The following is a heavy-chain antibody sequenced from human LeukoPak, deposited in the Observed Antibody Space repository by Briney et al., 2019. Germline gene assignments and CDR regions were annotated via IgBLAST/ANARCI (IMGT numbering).Heavy chain of an antibody. J-gene: IGHJ4*02. Sequence: GRSLRPSCAASGFTFSSYAMHWVRQAPGKGLEWVAVISYDGSNKYYADSVKGRFTISRDNSKNTLYLQMNSLRAEDTAVYYCAREVRYFDWLLPTTNYCDYWGQGTLVTVSS. V-gene: IGHV3-30*04. CDR1: GFTFSSYA. CDR3: AREVRYFDWLLPTTNYCDY. D-gene: IGHD3-9*01. CDR2: ISYDGSNK.